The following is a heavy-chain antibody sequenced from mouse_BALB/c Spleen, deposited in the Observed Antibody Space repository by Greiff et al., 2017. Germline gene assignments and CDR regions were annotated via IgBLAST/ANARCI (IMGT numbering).Heavy chain of an antibody. D-gene: IGHD1-1*01. CDR1: GFTFSNYW. J-gene: IGHJ1*01. Sequence: EVKVVESGGGLVQPGGSMKLSCVASGFTFSNYWMNWVRQSPEKGLEWVAEIRLKSNNYATHYAESVKGRFTISRDDSKSSVYLQMNNLRAEDTGIYYCTRPSGSSYEDWYFDVWGAGTTVTVSS. V-gene: IGHV6-6*02. CDR2: IRLKSNNYAT. CDR3: TRPSGSSYEDWYFDV.